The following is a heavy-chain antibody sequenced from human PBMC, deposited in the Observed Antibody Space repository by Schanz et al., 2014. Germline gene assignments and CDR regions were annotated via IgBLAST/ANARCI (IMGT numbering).Heavy chain of an antibody. CDR2: IYYSGRT. D-gene: IGHD6-19*01. CDR1: GDSISSTSYY. Sequence: QLQMQESGPGLVKPSETLSLTCSVSGDSISSTSYYWGWIRQPPGKGREWIGSIYYSGRTYYNASLRGGGPIPVATSKTHFSLNLNSGTAADSAVYYCARLWGGWRIPDYWGQGTLVTVSS. CDR3: ARLWGGWRIPDY. J-gene: IGHJ4*02. V-gene: IGHV4-39*01.